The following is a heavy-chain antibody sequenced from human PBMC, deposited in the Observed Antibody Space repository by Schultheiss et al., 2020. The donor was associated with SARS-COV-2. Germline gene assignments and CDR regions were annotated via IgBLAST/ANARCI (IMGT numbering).Heavy chain of an antibody. CDR2: IYTSGST. V-gene: IGHV4-4*07. Sequence: SETLSLTCTVSGGSISSYYWSWIRQPAGKGLEWIGRIYTSGSTNYNPSLKSRVTISVDTSKNQFSLKLSSVTAADTAVYYCARGGIWFGYYYGMDVWGQGTTVTVSS. J-gene: IGHJ6*02. D-gene: IGHD3-10*01. CDR3: ARGGIWFGYYYGMDV. CDR1: GGSISSYY.